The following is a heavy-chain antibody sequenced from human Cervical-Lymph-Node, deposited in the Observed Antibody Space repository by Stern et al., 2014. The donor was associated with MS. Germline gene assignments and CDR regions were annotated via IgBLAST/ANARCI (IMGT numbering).Heavy chain of an antibody. CDR3: TRALRTDHDAFDI. D-gene: IGHD1-14*01. V-gene: IGHV1-46*03. Sequence: VQLVESGAEVKKPGASVKVSCKTSGYTFTDYYMHWVRQAPGQGLEWMGLSNPGDGTKNYAQRFQGRVTMTRDTSMSTFYMELSDLKSEDSALYYCTRALRTDHDAFDIWGQGTMVTVSS. CDR1: GYTFTDYY. J-gene: IGHJ3*02. CDR2: SNPGDGTK.